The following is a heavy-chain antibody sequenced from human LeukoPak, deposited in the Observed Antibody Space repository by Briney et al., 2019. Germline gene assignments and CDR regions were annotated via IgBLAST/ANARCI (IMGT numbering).Heavy chain of an antibody. V-gene: IGHV4-34*01. J-gene: IGHJ5*02. CDR3: ARAHVDIVATYWLYP. D-gene: IGHD5-12*01. CDR1: GGSFSGYY. CDR2: INHSGST. Sequence: SETLSLTCAVYGGSFSGYYWSWIRQPPGKGLEWIGEINHSGSTNYNPSLKSRVTISVDTSKNQFSLKLSSVTAADTAVHYCARAHVDIVATYWLYPWGQGTLVTVSS.